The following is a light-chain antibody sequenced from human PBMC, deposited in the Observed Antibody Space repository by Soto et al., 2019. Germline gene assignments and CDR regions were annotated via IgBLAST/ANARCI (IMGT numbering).Light chain of an antibody. CDR2: YDD. CDR1: SSNIGNNA. J-gene: IGLJ1*01. Sequence: QSVLTQPPSVSEAPGQRVTISCSGSSSNIGNNAVNWYQQLPGKAPKLLIYYDDLLPSGVSDRFSGSKSGTSASLAISGLQSEDEADYYCAAWDDSLNAYVFGTGTKLTVL. V-gene: IGLV1-36*01. CDR3: AAWDDSLNAYV.